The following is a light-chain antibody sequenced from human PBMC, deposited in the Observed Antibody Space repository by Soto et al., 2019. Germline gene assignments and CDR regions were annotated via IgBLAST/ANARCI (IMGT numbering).Light chain of an antibody. CDR2: DVT. CDR3: CSNAGTYTLV. Sequence: QSSLTQPRSVSGSPGQSVTISCTGSNSDVGAYYFVSWYQQHPGKAPKVIIYDVTKRPSGVPDRFSASKSGNTASLTISGLQAEDAADYYCCSNAGTYTLVFGGGTKLTVL. V-gene: IGLV2-11*01. CDR1: NSDVGAYYF. J-gene: IGLJ2*01.